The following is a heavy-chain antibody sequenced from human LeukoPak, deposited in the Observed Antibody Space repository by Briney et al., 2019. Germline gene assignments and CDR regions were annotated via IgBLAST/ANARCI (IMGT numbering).Heavy chain of an antibody. J-gene: IGHJ4*02. V-gene: IGHV3-23*01. CDR3: AKSSYYDSSGYYREYYFDY. Sequence: PGGSLRLSCAASGFTFSSYVVSWVRQAPGKGLEWVSNIGGSVGSMFYAASVKGRFAISRDNSKKTLFLQMNNLRAEDTAVYYCAKSSYYDSSGYYREYYFDYWGQGTLVTVSS. CDR2: IGGSVGSM. D-gene: IGHD3-22*01. CDR1: GFTFSSYV.